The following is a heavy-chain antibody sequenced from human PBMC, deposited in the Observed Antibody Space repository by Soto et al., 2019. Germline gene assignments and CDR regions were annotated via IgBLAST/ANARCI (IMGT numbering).Heavy chain of an antibody. CDR1: GYTFTSYG. D-gene: IGHD1-26*01. V-gene: IGHV1-18*01. CDR2: ISAYNGNT. Sequence: GASVKVSCKASGYTFTSYGISWVRQAPGQGLEWMGWISAYNGNTNYAQKLQGRVTMTTDTSTSTAYMELRSLRSDDTAVYYCARDLLPSIVGAKYYFDYWGQGTLVTVSS. J-gene: IGHJ4*02. CDR3: ARDLLPSIVGAKYYFDY.